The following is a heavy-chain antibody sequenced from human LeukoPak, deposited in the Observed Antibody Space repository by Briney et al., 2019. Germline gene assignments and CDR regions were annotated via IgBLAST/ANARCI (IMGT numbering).Heavy chain of an antibody. CDR2: IRYDGSNK. Sequence: PGGSLRLSCAASGFTFSSYGMHWVRQAPGKGLEWVAFIRYDGSNKYYADSVKGRFTISRDNSKNTVYLKMNNLRAEDTAVYYCAKMLDSSGYNAFDIWGQGTMVTVSS. D-gene: IGHD3-22*01. V-gene: IGHV3-30*02. CDR3: AKMLDSSGYNAFDI. J-gene: IGHJ3*02. CDR1: GFTFSSYG.